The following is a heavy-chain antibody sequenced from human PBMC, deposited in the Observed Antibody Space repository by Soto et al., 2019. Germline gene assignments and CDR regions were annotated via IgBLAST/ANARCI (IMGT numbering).Heavy chain of an antibody. Sequence: EVQLVESGGGLVQPGGSLRLSCAASGFTFSSYSMNWVRQAPGKGLEWVSYISSSSSTIYYAHSVKGRFTIPRDNAKNSQCQQVNSMTAEDTAVYYCPRDLAGAGRVPSSDTWGQGTLVPVSS. V-gene: IGHV3-48*01. CDR2: ISSSSSTI. CDR3: PRDLAGAGRVPSSDT. D-gene: IGHD6-19*01. J-gene: IGHJ5*02. CDR1: GFTFSSYS.